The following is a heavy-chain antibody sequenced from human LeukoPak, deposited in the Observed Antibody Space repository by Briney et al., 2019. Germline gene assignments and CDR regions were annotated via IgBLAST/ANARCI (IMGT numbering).Heavy chain of an antibody. J-gene: IGHJ4*02. D-gene: IGHD2-15*01. Sequence: GGSLRLSCAASGFTFSSYSMNWVRQAPGKGLEWVSSISSSSSYIYYADSVKGRFTISRDNAKNSLYLQMNSLRAEDTAVYYCARGYCSGGSCYRWIDYWGQGTLVTVSS. CDR2: ISSSSSYI. CDR1: GFTFSSYS. V-gene: IGHV3-21*01. CDR3: ARGYCSGGSCYRWIDY.